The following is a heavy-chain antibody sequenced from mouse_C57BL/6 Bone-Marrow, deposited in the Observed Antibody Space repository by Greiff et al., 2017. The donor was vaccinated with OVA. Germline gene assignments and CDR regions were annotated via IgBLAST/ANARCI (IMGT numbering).Heavy chain of an antibody. V-gene: IGHV5-6*03. CDR3: ARSSGSYYFDY. CDR1: GFTFSSYG. CDR2: ISSGGSYT. D-gene: IGHD3-2*02. Sequence: EVKLVESGGGLVKPGGSLKLSCAASGFTFSSYGMSWVRQTPDKRLEWVATISSGGSYTYYPDSVKGRFTISRDNAKNTLYLQMSSLKSEDTAMYYCARSSGSYYFDYWGQGTTLTVSS. J-gene: IGHJ2*01.